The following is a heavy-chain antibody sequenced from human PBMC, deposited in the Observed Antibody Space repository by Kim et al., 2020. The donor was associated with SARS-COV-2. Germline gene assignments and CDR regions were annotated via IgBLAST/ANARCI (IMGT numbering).Heavy chain of an antibody. D-gene: IGHD1-26*01. V-gene: IGHV3-49*04. J-gene: IGHJ4*02. CDR3: ARDQGGGSYDYDF. CDR1: GFIFGDYT. CDR2: IRTKDYGETT. Sequence: GGSLRLSCTASGFIFGDYTMSWVRQAPGKGLEWVSFIRTKDYGETTEYDASVKGRFIISRDDSKSIAYLQMNSLKTEDTAVYHCARDQGGGSYDYDFWGQGTLVTVSS.